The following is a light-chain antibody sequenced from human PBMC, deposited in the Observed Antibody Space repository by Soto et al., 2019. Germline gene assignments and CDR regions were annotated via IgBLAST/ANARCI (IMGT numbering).Light chain of an antibody. CDR2: DVA. CDR3: SSYTSSRIRV. V-gene: IGLV2-14*03. J-gene: IGLJ2*01. Sequence: QSVLTQPASVSGSPGQSITISCTGTSSDIGGYNSVSWYQQHPGNAPQLMIYDVAYRPSGISSRFSGSKSGNTASLTISGLQAEDEADYYCSSYTSSRIRVFGGGTQLTVL. CDR1: SSDIGGYNS.